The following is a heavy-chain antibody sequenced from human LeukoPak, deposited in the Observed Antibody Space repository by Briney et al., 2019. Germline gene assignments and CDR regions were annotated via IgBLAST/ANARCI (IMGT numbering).Heavy chain of an antibody. V-gene: IGHV3-23*01. J-gene: IGHJ4*02. CDR3: AKRREYSSSYCFDY. CDR2: ISGSGGST. CDR1: GFTFSSYA. Sequence: GGSLRLSCAASGFTFSSYAMSWVRQAPGKGLEWVSAISGSGGSTYYADSVKGRFTISRDNSKNALYLQMNSLRAEDTAVYYCAKRREYSSSYCFDYWGQGTLVTVSS. D-gene: IGHD6-6*01.